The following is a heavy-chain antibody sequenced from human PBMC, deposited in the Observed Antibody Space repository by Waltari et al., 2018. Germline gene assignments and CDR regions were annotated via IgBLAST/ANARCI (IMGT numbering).Heavy chain of an antibody. D-gene: IGHD3-9*01. Sequence: HVQLQESGPGLVKPSETLSLTCSVSGDFPSDDHWTWLRQAPGKGLEWIAYRRNTGATKCTPSLGSRVTLSADTSKKQFSLRLTSVTAADTAVYFCARLPTKYFDSLGWGFFDQWGQGILVTVSS. V-gene: IGHV4-59*08. J-gene: IGHJ4*02. CDR1: GDFPSDDH. CDR2: RRNTGAT. CDR3: ARLPTKYFDSLGWGFFDQ.